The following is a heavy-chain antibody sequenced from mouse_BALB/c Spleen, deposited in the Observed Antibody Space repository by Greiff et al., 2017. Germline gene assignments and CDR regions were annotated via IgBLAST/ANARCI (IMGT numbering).Heavy chain of an antibody. CDR1: GYSFTSYW. D-gene: IGHD2-1*01. CDR3: TRGGYGNYEAWFAY. V-gene: IGHV1-5*01. CDR2: IYPGNSDT. Sequence: VQLQQSGTVLARPGASVKMSCKASGYSFTSYWMHWVKQRPGQGLEWIGAIYPGNSDTSYNQKFKGKAKLTAVTSASTAYMELSSLTNEDSAVYYCTRGGYGNYEAWFAYWGQGTLVTVSA. J-gene: IGHJ3*01.